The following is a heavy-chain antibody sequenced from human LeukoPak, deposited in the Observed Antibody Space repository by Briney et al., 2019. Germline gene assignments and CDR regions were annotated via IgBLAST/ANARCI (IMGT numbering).Heavy chain of an antibody. CDR2: ISWDGGST. Sequence: GGSLRLSCAASGFTFDDYAMHWVRQAPGKSLEWVSLISWDGGSTYYADSVKGRFTISRDNSKNSLYLQMNSLRAEDTALYYCATQAYSSPYSDYMDVWGKGTTVTVSS. V-gene: IGHV3-43D*03. CDR1: GFTFDDYA. J-gene: IGHJ6*03. CDR3: ATQAYSSPYSDYMDV. D-gene: IGHD6-13*01.